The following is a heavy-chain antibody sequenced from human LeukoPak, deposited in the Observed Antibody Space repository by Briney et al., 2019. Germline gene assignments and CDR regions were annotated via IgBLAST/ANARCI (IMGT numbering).Heavy chain of an antibody. V-gene: IGHV2-5*01. Sequence: SGPTLVNPTQTLTLTCTFSGFSLSTSGVGVGWIRQPPGKALEWLALIYWNDDKRYSPSLKSRLTITKDTSKNQVVLTMTNMDPVDTAIYYCAHSPRGYDFWSGSTNWFDPWGQGTLVTVSS. J-gene: IGHJ5*02. CDR2: IYWNDDK. D-gene: IGHD3-3*01. CDR3: AHSPRGYDFWSGSTNWFDP. CDR1: GFSLSTSGVG.